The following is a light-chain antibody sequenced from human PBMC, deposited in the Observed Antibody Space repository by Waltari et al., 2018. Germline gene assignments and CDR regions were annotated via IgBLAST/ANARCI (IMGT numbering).Light chain of an antibody. V-gene: IGLV2-14*03. CDR2: DVR. CDR1: SSDVGGYNY. CDR3: SSYTSISTLWV. Sequence: QSALTQPASVSGSPGQSITISCTGTSSDVGGYNYVSWYQQHPGKAPKLMIYDVRNRPSGVSNRLSGSKSGNTPSLTIAGLQAEDEADYYCSSYTSISTLWVFGGGTKLTVL. J-gene: IGLJ3*02.